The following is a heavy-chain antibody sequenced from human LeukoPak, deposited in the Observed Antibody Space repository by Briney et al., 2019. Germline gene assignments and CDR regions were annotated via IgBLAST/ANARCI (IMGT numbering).Heavy chain of an antibody. J-gene: IGHJ4*02. V-gene: IGHV4-59*01. CDR1: GGSISSYY. CDR2: IYYSGST. Sequence: SETLSLTCTVSGGSISSYYWSWIRQPPGKGLEWIGYIYYSGSTNYNPSLKSRVTISVDTSKNQFSLKLSSVTAADTAAYYCARDRGQGGYSYGAPLGYWGQGTLVTVSS. D-gene: IGHD5-18*01. CDR3: ARDRGQGGYSYGAPLGY.